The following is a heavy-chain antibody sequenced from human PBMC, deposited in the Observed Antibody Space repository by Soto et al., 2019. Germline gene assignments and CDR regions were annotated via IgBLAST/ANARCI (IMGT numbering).Heavy chain of an antibody. J-gene: IGHJ6*02. Sequence: QVQLVESGGGVVQPGRSLRLSCAASGFTFSSYGMHWVRQAPGKGLEWVAVISYDGSKKYYADSVKGRLTISRENSKNMLYLQMNSLRAEDTAVNYCAKDDGAVVVVTDYYYGMDVWGQGTTVTVSS. D-gene: IGHD3-22*01. CDR2: ISYDGSKK. CDR1: GFTFSSYG. CDR3: AKDDGAVVVVTDYYYGMDV. V-gene: IGHV3-30*18.